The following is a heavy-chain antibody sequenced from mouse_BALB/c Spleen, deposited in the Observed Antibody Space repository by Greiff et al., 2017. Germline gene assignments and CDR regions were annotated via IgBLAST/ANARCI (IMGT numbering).Heavy chain of an antibody. CDR3: ARGNYRYDDGFAY. CDR1: GFTFSSYA. V-gene: IGHV5-6-5*01. Sequence: DVMLVESGGGLVKPGGSLKLSCAASGFTFSSYAMSWVRQTPEKRLEWVASISSGGSTYYPDSVKGRFTISRDNARNILYLQMSSLRSEDTAMYYCARGNYRYDDGFAYWGQGTLVTVSA. CDR2: ISSGGST. J-gene: IGHJ3*01. D-gene: IGHD2-14*01.